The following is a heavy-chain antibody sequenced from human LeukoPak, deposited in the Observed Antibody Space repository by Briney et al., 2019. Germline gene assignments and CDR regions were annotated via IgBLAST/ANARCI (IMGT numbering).Heavy chain of an antibody. CDR2: IYYSGST. Sequence: SETLSLTCTVSGGSISSSSYYWGWIRQPPGKGLEWIGSIYYSGSTYYNPSLKSRVTISVDTSKNQFSLKLSSVTAADTAVYYCARVGYSYGYVDAFDIWGQGTMVTVSS. D-gene: IGHD5-18*01. J-gene: IGHJ3*02. CDR3: ARVGYSYGYVDAFDI. V-gene: IGHV4-39*07. CDR1: GGSISSSSYY.